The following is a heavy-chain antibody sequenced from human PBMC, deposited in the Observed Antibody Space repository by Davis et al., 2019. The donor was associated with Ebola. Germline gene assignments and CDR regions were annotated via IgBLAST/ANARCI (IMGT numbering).Heavy chain of an antibody. CDR2: IKQDGSER. CDR3: ARERNYDFWNDYSGFDY. CDR1: GFTFGSYW. J-gene: IGHJ4*02. D-gene: IGHD3-3*01. V-gene: IGHV3-7*01. Sequence: PGGSLRLSCAASGFTFGSYWMSWVRQAPGKGLEWVAKIKQDGSERYYVDSVKGRFTISRDNAKNSLYLQMNSLRAEDTAVYYCARERNYDFWNDYSGFDYWGQGTLGTVSS.